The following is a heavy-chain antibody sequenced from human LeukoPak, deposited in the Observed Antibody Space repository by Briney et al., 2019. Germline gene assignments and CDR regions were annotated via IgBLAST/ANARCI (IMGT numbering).Heavy chain of an antibody. V-gene: IGHV4-34*01. Sequence: SETLSLTRAVYGGSFSGYYWSWIRQPPGKGLEWIGEINHSGSTNYNPSLKSRVTISVDTSKNQFSLKLSSVTAADTAVYYCARSFRYCTNGVCWPDAFDIWGQGTMVTVSS. CDR2: INHSGST. CDR1: GGSFSGYY. J-gene: IGHJ3*02. CDR3: ARSFRYCTNGVCWPDAFDI. D-gene: IGHD2-8*01.